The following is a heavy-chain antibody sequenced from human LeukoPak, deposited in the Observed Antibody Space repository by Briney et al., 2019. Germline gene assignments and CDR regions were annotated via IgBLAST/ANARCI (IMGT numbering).Heavy chain of an antibody. J-gene: IGHJ4*02. CDR1: GGSFSGYY. V-gene: IGHV4-34*01. D-gene: IGHD5-12*01. CDR3: ASLEWLRFRR. CDR2: INHSGST. Sequence: SETLSLTCAVYGGSFSGYYWSWIRQPPGKGLEWMGEINHSGSTNYNPALKSRLTISVDTSKNHFSLKLISGPTADNTADYCASLEWLRFRRWGQGTLVTVSS.